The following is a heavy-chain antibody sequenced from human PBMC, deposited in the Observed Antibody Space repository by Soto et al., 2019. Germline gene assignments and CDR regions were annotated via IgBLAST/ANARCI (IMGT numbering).Heavy chain of an antibody. CDR3: ARIDASYYYYGMDV. V-gene: IGHV3-11*06. J-gene: IGHJ6*02. D-gene: IGHD3-9*01. CDR1: GFTLSVYY. Sequence: PGGSLRLSCAASGFTLSVYYMSCIRQAPGKGLEWVSYISSSSSYTNDADSVKGRFTISRDNAKNSLYLQMNSLRAEDTAVYYCARIDASYYYYGMDVWGQGTTVTVSS. CDR2: ISSSSSYT.